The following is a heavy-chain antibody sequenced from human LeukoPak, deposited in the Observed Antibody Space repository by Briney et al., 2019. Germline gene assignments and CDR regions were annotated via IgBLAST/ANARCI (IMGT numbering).Heavy chain of an antibody. D-gene: IGHD1-26*01. J-gene: IGHJ4*02. V-gene: IGHV3-48*01. Sequence: GGSLRLSCAASGFTFRTYSMNRVRQAPGKGLEWVSYISSSSSSKDYADSVKGRFTISRDNAKNSLYLQMNSLRADDTAVYYCAMVGGSHFGVDYWGQGTLVTVSS. CDR1: GFTFRTYS. CDR2: ISSSSSSK. CDR3: AMVGGSHFGVDY.